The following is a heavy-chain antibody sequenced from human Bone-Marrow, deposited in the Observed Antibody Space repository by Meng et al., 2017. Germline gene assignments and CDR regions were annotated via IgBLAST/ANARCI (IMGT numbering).Heavy chain of an antibody. CDR1: GGTFSSYA. CDR3: AIKEAYCGGDCAPRMAFDI. CDR2: IIPIFGTA. Sequence: SVKVSCKASGGTFSSYAISWVRQAPGQGLEWMGGIIPIFGTANYAQKFQGRVTITADESTSTAYMELSSLRSEDTGVYYCAIKEAYCGGDCAPRMAFDIWGQGTMVT. J-gene: IGHJ3*02. V-gene: IGHV1-69*13. D-gene: IGHD2-21*02.